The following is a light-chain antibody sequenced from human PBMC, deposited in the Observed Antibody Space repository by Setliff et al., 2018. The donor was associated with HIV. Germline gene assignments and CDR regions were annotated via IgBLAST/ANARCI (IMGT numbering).Light chain of an antibody. V-gene: IGLV2-23*02. CDR3: CSYTTYSTYV. CDR1: SSDVGIYKL. Sequence: QSALTQPASVSGSPGQSIAISCTGTSSDVGIYKLVSWYQHHPGKAPKLIIYEVNKRPSGVSNRFSGSKSGNTASLTISGLQPEDETDYYCCSYTTYSTYVFGTGTKVTVL. J-gene: IGLJ1*01. CDR2: EVN.